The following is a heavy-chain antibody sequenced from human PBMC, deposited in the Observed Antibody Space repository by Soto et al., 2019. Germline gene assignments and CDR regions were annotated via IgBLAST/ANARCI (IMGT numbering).Heavy chain of an antibody. CDR1: GFTVSSSY. J-gene: IGHJ2*01. CDR2: IYSGGNT. V-gene: IGHV3-66*04. D-gene: IGHD1-26*01. Sequence: EVQLVESGGGLVQPGGSLRLSCAASGFTVSSSYMGWVRQAPGKGLEWVSSIYSGGNTYYADSVRGRFTISTDNSKDTLYLQMPSLRVDATAMYHGASHVGFYWYFDLWGRGTLVTVSS. CDR3: ASHVGFYWYFDL.